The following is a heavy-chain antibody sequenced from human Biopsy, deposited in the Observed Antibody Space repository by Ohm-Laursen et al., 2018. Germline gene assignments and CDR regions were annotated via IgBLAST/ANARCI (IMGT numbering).Heavy chain of an antibody. Sequence: SVRVSCKASGYTFTSYYLHWVRQAPGQGLEWMGRINPNNDNTAYAQKFQGRITMTKDTSTSTVYMDLSSLTFDDSAVYYCARGPRGLVVITTTALYFDYWGQGNLVTVSS. CDR1: GYTFTSYY. D-gene: IGHD3-22*01. V-gene: IGHV1-46*01. J-gene: IGHJ4*02. CDR2: INPNNDNT. CDR3: ARGPRGLVVITTTALYFDY.